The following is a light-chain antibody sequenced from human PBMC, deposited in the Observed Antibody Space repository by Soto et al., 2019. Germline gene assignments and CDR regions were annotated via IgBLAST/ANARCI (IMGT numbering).Light chain of an antibody. CDR1: SSNIGGNS. J-gene: IGLJ1*01. V-gene: IGLV1-51*01. Sequence: QAFLTQPPSVSAAPGQKVTISFSVGSSNIGGNSVSWYQQLPGTAPKLLIYDDNKRPSGIPDGFSGSKSGTSATLGITGFQTGDEADYYCGSWDSSLSAYVFGPGTKVTGL. CDR3: GSWDSSLSAYV. CDR2: DDN.